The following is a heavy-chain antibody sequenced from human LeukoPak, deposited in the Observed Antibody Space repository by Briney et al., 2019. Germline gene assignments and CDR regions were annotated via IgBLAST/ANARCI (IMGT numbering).Heavy chain of an antibody. CDR2: IYHSGST. CDR1: GGSISSYY. Sequence: SETLSLTCTVSGGSISSYYWSWIRQPPGKGLEWIGYIYHSGSTKYNPSLKSRVTISVDTSKNQFSLKMSSVTAADTAVYYCARNRYYYGSGNYGVPNWFDPWGQGTLVTVSS. CDR3: ARNRYYYGSGNYGVPNWFDP. V-gene: IGHV4-59*12. J-gene: IGHJ5*02. D-gene: IGHD3-10*01.